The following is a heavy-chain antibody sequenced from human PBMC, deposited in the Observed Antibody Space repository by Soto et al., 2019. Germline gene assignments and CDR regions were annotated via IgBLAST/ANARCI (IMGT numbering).Heavy chain of an antibody. CDR3: ARDRVDYDFWSDTYVPTHDASDI. V-gene: IGHV1-18*01. CDR1: GYTFTSYG. CDR2: ISAYNGNT. Sequence: QVQLVQSGAEVKKPGASVKVSCKASGYTFTSYGISWVRQAPGHGLEWMGWISAYNGNTNYAQKLQGRVTMTTDTSTSTAYMELRCLISDDTAVYYCARDRVDYDFWSDTYVPTHDASDIWRQGTMVTVSS. D-gene: IGHD3-3*01. J-gene: IGHJ3*02.